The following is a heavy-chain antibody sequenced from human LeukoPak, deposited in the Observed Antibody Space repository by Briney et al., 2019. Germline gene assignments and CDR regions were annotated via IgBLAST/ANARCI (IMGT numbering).Heavy chain of an antibody. CDR3: PRGAVQYGIDP. D-gene: IGHD4-11*01. Sequence: SETLSLTCAVYGGSFSGYYWSWIRQPPGKGLEWIGEINHSGSTNYNPSLKSRVTISVDTSKNQFSLKLSSVTAADTAVYYCPRGAVQYGIDPWGQGTLVTVSS. CDR1: GGSFSGYY. V-gene: IGHV4-34*01. J-gene: IGHJ5*02. CDR2: INHSGST.